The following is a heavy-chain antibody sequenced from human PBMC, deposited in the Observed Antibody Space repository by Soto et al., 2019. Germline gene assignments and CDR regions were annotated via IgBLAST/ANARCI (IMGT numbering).Heavy chain of an antibody. J-gene: IGHJ4*02. CDR3: VREPAAGAYYFDY. Sequence: GGSQRLSCAASGFIFSNYWLTWVRQAPGKGLEWVANIKQDGSEKYHVDSVKGRFTISRDNAKNSLYLQMNSLRAEDTAVYYCVREPAAGAYYFDYWGQGTLVTVSS. CDR1: GFIFSNYW. D-gene: IGHD6-13*01. V-gene: IGHV3-7*05. CDR2: IKQDGSEK.